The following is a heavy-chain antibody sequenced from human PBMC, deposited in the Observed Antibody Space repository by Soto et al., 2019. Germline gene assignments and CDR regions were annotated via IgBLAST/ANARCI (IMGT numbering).Heavy chain of an antibody. V-gene: IGHV4-31*03. CDR2: IYNSGST. CDR1: GGSISSGGYY. Sequence: QVQLQESGPGLVKPSQTLSLTCSVSGGSISSGGYYWSWIRHHPGKGLEWIGYIYNSGSTYYNPSRESRVTVSVDTSKNQFSLNLSSVTAADTAVYYCASQASGWYPEYWGQGTLVTVSS. CDR3: ASQASGWYPEY. D-gene: IGHD6-19*01. J-gene: IGHJ4*02.